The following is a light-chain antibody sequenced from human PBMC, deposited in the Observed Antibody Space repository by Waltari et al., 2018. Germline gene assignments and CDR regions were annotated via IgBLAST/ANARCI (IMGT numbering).Light chain of an antibody. Sequence: QSVLTQPPSVSEAPRQRVTIPCSGSTSNIANNAVNWYQQLPGKAPKLLIYYDDLLPSGVSDRFSASKSGPSASLAISGLQSEDEADYYCSVWDDSLNGQVFGGGTKLTVL. CDR3: SVWDDSLNGQV. CDR2: YDD. J-gene: IGLJ2*01. V-gene: IGLV1-36*01. CDR1: TSNIANNA.